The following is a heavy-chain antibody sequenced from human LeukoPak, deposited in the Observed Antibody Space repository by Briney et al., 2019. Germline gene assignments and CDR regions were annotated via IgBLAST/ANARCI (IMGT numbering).Heavy chain of an antibody. CDR1: KAVIFSIYA. Sequence: GESLRLSCVASKAVIFSIYAMSWVRQAPGKGLEWVSVISVSGETYYADSVKGRFTISRDNSKGTLYLQMNGLRVEDTAVYYCVRDHILPEWRGGRPGGDDYCGQGTLVTVSS. V-gene: IGHV3-23*01. CDR2: ISVSGET. D-gene: IGHD3-3*01. CDR3: VRDHILPEWRGGRPGGDDY. J-gene: IGHJ4*02.